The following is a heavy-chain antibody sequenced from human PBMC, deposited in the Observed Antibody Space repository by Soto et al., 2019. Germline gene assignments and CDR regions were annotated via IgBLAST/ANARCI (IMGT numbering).Heavy chain of an antibody. J-gene: IGHJ4*02. CDR1: GGSFSGYY. D-gene: IGHD2-8*02. CDR3: ARDKITGLFDY. V-gene: IGHV4-34*01. CDR2: INHSGST. Sequence: SETLSLTCAVYGGSFSGYYWTWIRQPPGTGLEGIGEINHSGSTNYNPSLKSRVTISVDTSKNQFSLKLTSVTVADTAVYYCARDKITGLFDYWGQGTLVTVSS.